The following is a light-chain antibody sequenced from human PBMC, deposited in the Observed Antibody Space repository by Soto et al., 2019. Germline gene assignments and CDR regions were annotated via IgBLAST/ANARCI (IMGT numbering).Light chain of an antibody. CDR3: HVWDSGSDQGI. Sequence: SYELTQPPSVSVAPGQTARITCGGNNIGVKSVHWYQRKPGQAPVLVVYDDSARPSGIPARFSGSNSGNTATLTVSRVEGGDEADYYCHVWDSGSDQGIFGGGTKVTVL. V-gene: IGLV3-21*02. J-gene: IGLJ2*01. CDR1: NIGVKS. CDR2: DDS.